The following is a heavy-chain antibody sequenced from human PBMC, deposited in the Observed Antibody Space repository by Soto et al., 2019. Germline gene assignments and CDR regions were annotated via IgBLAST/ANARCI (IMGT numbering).Heavy chain of an antibody. Sequence: GGSLRLSCAASGFTFSSYAMSWVRQAQGMGLEWVSVISGSGGSTDVADFVRGSFTISRDNSNTALYLQMNSLRDEDAAVYDCANYNFWSGYFEYWGQGTLVSVSS. D-gene: IGHD3-3*01. J-gene: IGHJ4*02. V-gene: IGHV3-23*01. CDR3: ANYNFWSGYFEY. CDR1: GFTFSSYA. CDR2: ISGSGGST.